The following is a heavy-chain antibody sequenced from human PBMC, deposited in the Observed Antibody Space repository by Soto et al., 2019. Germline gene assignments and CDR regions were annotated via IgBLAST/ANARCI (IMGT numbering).Heavy chain of an antibody. CDR2: IYPGDSDT. Sequence: GESLKISCKGSGYSFTSYWIGWVRQMPGKGLEWMGIIYPGDSDTRYSPSFQGQVTISADKSISTAYLQWSSLKASDTAMYYCARQFPYGSGSYYPHGFPDAFDIWGQGTMVTVSS. J-gene: IGHJ3*02. CDR1: GYSFTSYW. V-gene: IGHV5-51*01. CDR3: ARQFPYGSGSYYPHGFPDAFDI. D-gene: IGHD3-10*01.